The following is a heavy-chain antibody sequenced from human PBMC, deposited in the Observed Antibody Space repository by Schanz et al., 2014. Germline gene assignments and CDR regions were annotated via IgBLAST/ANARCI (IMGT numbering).Heavy chain of an antibody. CDR3: ARGPSQGYSYGHNIGAYYYGMDV. CDR2: IIPVLAIA. J-gene: IGHJ6*02. Sequence: QVQLVQSGAEVKKPGSSVKVSCTASGGTFSSYTISWIRQAPGQGLEWMGRIIPVLAIADYAQKFQGRVTITVDKSTSTASMELSSLRSEDTAVYYCARGPSQGYSYGHNIGAYYYGMDVWGQGTTVTVSS. V-gene: IGHV1-69*02. D-gene: IGHD5-18*01. CDR1: GGTFSSYT.